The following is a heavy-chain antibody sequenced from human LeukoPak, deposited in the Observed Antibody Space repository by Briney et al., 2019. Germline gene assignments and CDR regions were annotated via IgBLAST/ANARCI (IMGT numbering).Heavy chain of an antibody. D-gene: IGHD3-3*01. Sequence: KPSETLSLTCAVSGYSISGGYYWGWIRQPPGKGLEWIGSIYHSGSTYYNPSLKSRVTISVDTSKNQFSLKLSSVTAADTAVYYCASTIFGVVRGYNWFDPWGHGTLVTVSS. CDR1: GYSISGGYY. CDR3: ASTIFGVVRGYNWFDP. CDR2: IYHSGST. V-gene: IGHV4-38-2*01. J-gene: IGHJ5*02.